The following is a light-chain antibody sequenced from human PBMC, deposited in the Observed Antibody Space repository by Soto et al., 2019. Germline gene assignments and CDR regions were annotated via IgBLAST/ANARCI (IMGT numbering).Light chain of an antibody. Sequence: EIVLTQSPDTLSLSPGARATLSCRASQSVSSDYLVWYQQKPGQAPRLLIYGVSTRATGIPVRFSGSGSGTEFTLTISSLQSEDFAVYCCQQYNSWPPTFGQGTKVDIK. CDR1: QSVSSD. J-gene: IGKJ1*01. V-gene: IGKV3-15*01. CDR3: QQYNSWPPT. CDR2: GVS.